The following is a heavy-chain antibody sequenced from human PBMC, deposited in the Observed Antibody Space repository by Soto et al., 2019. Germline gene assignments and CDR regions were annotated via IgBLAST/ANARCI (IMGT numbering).Heavy chain of an antibody. CDR2: IYYSGST. J-gene: IGHJ4*02. V-gene: IGHV4-39*01. CDR1: GGSISSSSYY. D-gene: IGHD2-2*03. CDR3: ARLFGYCSSTSCYEGWWYFDY. Sequence: SETLSLTCTVSGGSISSSSYYWGWIRQPPGKGLEWIGSIYYSGSTYYNPSLKSRVTISVDTSKNQFSLKLSSVTAADTAVYYCARLFGYCSSTSCYEGWWYFDYWGQGTLVTVSS.